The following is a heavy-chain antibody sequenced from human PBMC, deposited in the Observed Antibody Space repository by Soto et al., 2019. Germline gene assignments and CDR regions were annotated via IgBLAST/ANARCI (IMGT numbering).Heavy chain of an antibody. Sequence: QVQLQESGPGLVKPSGTLSLTCAVSGGSISSSNWWSWVRQPPGKGLEWIGEIYHSGSTNYNPSLIIRVTISVDKSKNQFYLKLSSVTAADTAVYYCARRGSSSWYRAGFDPWGQGTLVTVSS. V-gene: IGHV4-4*02. CDR3: ARRGSSSWYRAGFDP. CDR2: IYHSGST. CDR1: GGSISSSNW. J-gene: IGHJ5*02. D-gene: IGHD6-13*01.